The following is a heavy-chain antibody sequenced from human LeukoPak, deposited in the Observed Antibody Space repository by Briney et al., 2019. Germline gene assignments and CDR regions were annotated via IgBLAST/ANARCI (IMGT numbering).Heavy chain of an antibody. V-gene: IGHV3-48*01. CDR2: ISSSSTTI. CDR1: GFTFSTYS. D-gene: IGHD3-3*01. J-gene: IGHJ4*02. CDR3: ARDPAHYDLWNGQDF. Sequence: GGSLRLSCAASGFTFSTYSMNWVRQAPGKGLEWVSYISSSSTTIYYADSVKGRFTISRDNAKKSLYLQMNNLRAEDTAVYYCARDPAHYDLWNGQDFWGQGRLVTVSS.